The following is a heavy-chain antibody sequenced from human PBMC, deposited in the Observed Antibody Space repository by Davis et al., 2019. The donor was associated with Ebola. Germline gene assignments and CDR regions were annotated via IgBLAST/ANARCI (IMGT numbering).Heavy chain of an antibody. CDR2: IGSSADYI. Sequence: GGSLRLSCVGSGFPFSAYTMNWVRQAPGKGLEWVACIGSSADYIYYADSVRGRFTISRDNAKNALYLQMSSLRDGDTAVYYCARESPKTGSYYKPDDAFDIWGQGTVVTVSS. J-gene: IGHJ3*02. V-gene: IGHV3-21*01. CDR3: ARESPKTGSYYKPDDAFDI. D-gene: IGHD1-26*01. CDR1: GFPFSAYT.